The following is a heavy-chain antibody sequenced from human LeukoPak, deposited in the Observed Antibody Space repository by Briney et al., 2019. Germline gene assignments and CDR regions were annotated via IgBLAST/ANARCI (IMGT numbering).Heavy chain of an antibody. CDR2: ISGSGGST. CDR3: AKSGFTMVRGVIWEYYYYYMDV. J-gene: IGHJ6*03. D-gene: IGHD3-10*01. Sequence: GGTLRLSCAASGFTFSSYGMSWVRQALGKGLEWVSAISGSGGSTYYADSVKGRFTISRDNSKNTLYLQMNSLRAEDTAVYYCAKSGFTMVRGVIWEYYYYYMDVWGKGTTVTISS. V-gene: IGHV3-23*01. CDR1: GFTFSSYG.